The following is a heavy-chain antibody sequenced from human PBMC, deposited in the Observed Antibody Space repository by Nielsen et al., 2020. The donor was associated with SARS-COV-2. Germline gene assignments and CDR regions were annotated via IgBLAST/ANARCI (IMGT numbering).Heavy chain of an antibody. V-gene: IGHV1-3*01. CDR2: INAGNGNT. CDR1: GYTFTSYA. J-gene: IGHJ5*02. D-gene: IGHD6-13*01. Sequence: ASVKVSCKASGYTFTSYAMHWVRQAPGQRLEWMGWINAGNGNTKYSQKFQGRVTITRDTSTSTAYMELRGLRSDDTAVYFCARQQLDYDPWGQGTLVTVSS. CDR3: ARQQLDYDP.